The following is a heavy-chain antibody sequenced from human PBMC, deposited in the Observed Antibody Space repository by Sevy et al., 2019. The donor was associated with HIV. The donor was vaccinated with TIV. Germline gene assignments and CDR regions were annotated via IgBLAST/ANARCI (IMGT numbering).Heavy chain of an antibody. CDR3: ARGAPRGYRNAFDI. Sequence: GGSLRLSCAASGFTFSSYEMNWVRQAPGKGLEWVSYISSSGSTIYYADSVKGRFTISRDNAKNSLYLQMNSLRAEDTAVYYCARGAPRGYRNAFDIWGQGTMVTVSS. J-gene: IGHJ3*02. CDR2: ISSSGSTI. D-gene: IGHD6-13*01. CDR1: GFTFSSYE. V-gene: IGHV3-48*03.